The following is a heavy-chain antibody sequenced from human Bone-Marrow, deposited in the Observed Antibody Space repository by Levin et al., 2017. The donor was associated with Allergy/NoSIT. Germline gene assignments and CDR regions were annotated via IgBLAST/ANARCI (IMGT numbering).Heavy chain of an antibody. Sequence: SETLSLTCTVSGGSISSGGYYWSWIRQHPGTGLEWIGYIYYSGSTDHNPSLKSRVTISVDTSKNQFSLKLSSVTAADTAVYYCARDSRTGMVRGQYFYGMDVWGQGTTVTVSS. J-gene: IGHJ6*02. CDR2: IYYSGST. V-gene: IGHV4-31*03. D-gene: IGHD3-10*01. CDR3: ARDSRTGMVRGQYFYGMDV. CDR1: GGSISSGGYY.